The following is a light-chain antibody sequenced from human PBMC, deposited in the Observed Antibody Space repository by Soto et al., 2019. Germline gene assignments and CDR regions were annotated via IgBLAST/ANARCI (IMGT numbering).Light chain of an antibody. CDR1: SSDVGSYNY. CDR2: DVS. Sequence: QSVLTQPRSVSGSPGQSVTISCTGTSSDVGSYNYVSWYQQHPGKAPKLIIYDVSKLPSGVPDRFSGSKSGNTASLTISGLQAEDEADYYCSSFTSRFTFVFGTGTKVTVL. J-gene: IGLJ1*01. V-gene: IGLV2-11*01. CDR3: SSFTSRFTFV.